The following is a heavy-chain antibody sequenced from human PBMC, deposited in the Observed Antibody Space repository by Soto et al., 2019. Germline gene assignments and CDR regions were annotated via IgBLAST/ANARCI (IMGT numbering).Heavy chain of an antibody. D-gene: IGHD3-22*01. CDR1: GFTFSSYG. V-gene: IGHV3-33*01. CDR3: ARGDSSGYAFDY. CDR2: IWYDGSNK. J-gene: IGHJ4*02. Sequence: QVQLVESGGGVVQPGRSLRLSCAASGFTFSSYGMHWVRQAPGKGLEWVAVIWYDGSNKYYADSVKGRFTISRDNSKNTLYLKMNSLRAEDTAVYYCARGDSSGYAFDYWGQGTLVTVSS.